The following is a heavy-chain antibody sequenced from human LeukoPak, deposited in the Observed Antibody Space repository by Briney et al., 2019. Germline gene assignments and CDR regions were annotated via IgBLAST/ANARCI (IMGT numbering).Heavy chain of an antibody. V-gene: IGHV4-59*02. CDR3: ARAAGMGFDY. CDR2: IYYSGST. Sequence: SETLSLTCTVSAGTVSSYYWSWIGKPPGKGLEWIGYIYYSGSTNYNPSLKSRVTISVDTSKNQFSLKLSAVTAADTAVYYCARAAGMGFDYWGQGTLVTVSS. D-gene: IGHD1-26*01. CDR1: AGTVSSYY. J-gene: IGHJ4*02.